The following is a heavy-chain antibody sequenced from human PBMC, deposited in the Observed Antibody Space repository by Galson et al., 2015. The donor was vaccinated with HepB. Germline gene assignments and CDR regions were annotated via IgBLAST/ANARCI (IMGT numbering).Heavy chain of an antibody. V-gene: IGHV1-69*04. J-gene: IGHJ6*02. CDR3: ARESGGLYCSSTSCYGGPQGGYYYYYGMDV. D-gene: IGHD2-2*01. CDR2: IIPILGIA. Sequence: SVKVSCKASGGTFSSYAISWVRQAPGQGLEWMGRIIPILGIANYAQKFQGRVTITADKSTSTAYMELSSLRSEDTAVYYCARESGGLYCSSTSCYGGPQGGYYYYYGMDVWGQGTTVTVSS. CDR1: GGTFSSYA.